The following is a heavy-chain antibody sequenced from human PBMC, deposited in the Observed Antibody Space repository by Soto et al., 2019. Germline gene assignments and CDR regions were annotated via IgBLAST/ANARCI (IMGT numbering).Heavy chain of an antibody. V-gene: IGHV4-59*01. CDR2: IYYSGST. J-gene: IGHJ6*02. D-gene: IGHD6-19*01. CDR3: AREPSSGWRSYYYYGMDV. CDR1: GGSISSYY. Sequence: SETLSLTCTVSGGSISSYYWSWIRQPPGKGLEWIGYIYYSGSTNYNPSLKSRVTISVDTSKNQFSLKLSSVTAADTAVYYCAREPSSGWRSYYYYGMDVWGQGTTVTVSS.